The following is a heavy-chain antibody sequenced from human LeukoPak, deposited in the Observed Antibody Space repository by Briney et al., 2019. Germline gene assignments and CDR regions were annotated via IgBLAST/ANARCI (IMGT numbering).Heavy chain of an antibody. V-gene: IGHV4-34*01. J-gene: IGHJ4*02. CDR1: GGSFSGYY. D-gene: IGHD6-13*01. CDR3: ARARSGIAAAGHFDY. Sequence: SETLSLTCAVYGGSFSGYYWSWIRQPPGKGLEWIGSIYYSGSTYYNPSLKSRVTISVDTSKNQFSLKLSSVTAADTAVYYCARARSGIAAAGHFDYWGQGTLVTVSS. CDR2: IYYSGST.